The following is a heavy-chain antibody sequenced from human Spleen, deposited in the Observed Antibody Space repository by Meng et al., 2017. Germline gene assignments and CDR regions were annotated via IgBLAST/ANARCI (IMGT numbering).Heavy chain of an antibody. D-gene: IGHD6-19*01. Sequence: QVQLVQSGAEVTKPGASVKVSCKASGYTFSSYGISWVRQAPGQGLEWMGWTSAYNGNTRYGQKFQGRVTMTTDTSTSTAYMEMRSLRFDDTAVYYCARDSGSGWAEDYFDYWGQGTLVTVSS. CDR3: ARDSGSGWAEDYFDY. CDR1: GYTFSSYG. J-gene: IGHJ4*02. CDR2: TSAYNGNT. V-gene: IGHV1-18*01.